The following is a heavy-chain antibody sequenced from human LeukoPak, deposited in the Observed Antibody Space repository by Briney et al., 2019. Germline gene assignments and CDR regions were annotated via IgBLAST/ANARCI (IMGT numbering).Heavy chain of an antibody. D-gene: IGHD2-15*01. J-gene: IGHJ4*02. CDR1: GYTFTSYG. CDR3: ARGATCSGGSCYPIL. V-gene: IGHV1-18*01. CDR2: MSTFNGNT. Sequence: ASVKVSCKASGYTFTSYGISWVRQAPGQGLEWMGWMSTFNGNTNYAQKFQGRVTITADESTSTAYMELSSLRSEDTAVYYCARGATCSGGSCYPILWGQGTLVTVSS.